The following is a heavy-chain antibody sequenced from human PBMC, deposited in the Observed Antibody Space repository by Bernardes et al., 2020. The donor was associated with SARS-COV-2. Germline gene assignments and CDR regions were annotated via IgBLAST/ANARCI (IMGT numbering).Heavy chain of an antibody. CDR1: GGSISSSNYY. J-gene: IGHJ4*02. V-gene: IGHV4-39*01. CDR3: YSNGWPLPYFDY. D-gene: IGHD6-19*01. CDR2: ISYSGST. Sequence: SETLSLTCTVSGGSISSSNYYWGWIRQPPGKGLEWIGNISYSGSTYYNPSLKSRVTISVDTSKNQFSLKLSSVTAADTAVYYCYSNGWPLPYFDYWGQGTLVTVSS.